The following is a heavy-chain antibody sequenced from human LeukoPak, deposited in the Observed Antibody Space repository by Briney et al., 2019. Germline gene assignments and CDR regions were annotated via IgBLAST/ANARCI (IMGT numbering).Heavy chain of an antibody. J-gene: IGHJ4*02. D-gene: IGHD5/OR15-5a*01. CDR1: GSTFSTFA. CDR2: ISYEGSDK. Sequence: GGSLRLSCAASGSTFSTFAMHWVRQPPGKGLEWVAAISYEGSDKFYTDSVKGRFTISRDNSKNTLYLQMNSLRAEDTAVYYCARDARKTETLLDYWGQGTLVTVSS. CDR3: ARDARKTETLLDY. V-gene: IGHV3-30-3*01.